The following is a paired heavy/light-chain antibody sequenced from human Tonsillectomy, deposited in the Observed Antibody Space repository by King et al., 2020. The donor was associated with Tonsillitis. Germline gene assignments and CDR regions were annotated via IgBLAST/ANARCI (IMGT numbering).Heavy chain of an antibody. J-gene: IGHJ4*02. CDR2: IYPGDSDT. CDR1: GYSFTSYW. Sequence: EVQLVQSGAEVKKPGESLKISCKGSGYSFTSYWIGWVRQMPGKGLEWMGIIYPGDSDTRYSPSLQGQVTISADKSISTAYLQWSSLKASDTAVYYCARHALAVAGYWPKTEIDYWGQGTLVTVSS. V-gene: IGHV5-51*01. D-gene: IGHD6-19*01. CDR3: ARHALAVAGYWPKTEIDY.
Light chain of an antibody. CDR3: QQYNSYPFT. J-gene: IGKJ4*01. Sequence: DIQMTQSPSSLSASVGDRVTITCRASQGISNYLAWFQQKPGKAPKSLIYAASSLQSGVPSKFSGSGSGTDFTLTISSLQPEDFATYYCQQYNSYPFTFGGGTKVEIK. CDR2: AAS. CDR1: QGISNY. V-gene: IGKV1-16*02.